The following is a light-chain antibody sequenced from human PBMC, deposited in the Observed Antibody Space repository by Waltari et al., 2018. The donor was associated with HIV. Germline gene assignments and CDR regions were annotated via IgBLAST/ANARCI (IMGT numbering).Light chain of an antibody. CDR3: AAWDDSLSGPLVV. CDR1: SSNIGSNY. Sequence: QSVLTQPPSASGTPGQRVTISCSGSSSNIGSNYVYCYQQLPGTAPTLLISRNNRRPSGVPDRFSGSKSGTSASLAISGLRSEDEADYYCAAWDDSLSGPLVVFGGGTKLTVL. J-gene: IGLJ2*01. CDR2: RNN. V-gene: IGLV1-47*01.